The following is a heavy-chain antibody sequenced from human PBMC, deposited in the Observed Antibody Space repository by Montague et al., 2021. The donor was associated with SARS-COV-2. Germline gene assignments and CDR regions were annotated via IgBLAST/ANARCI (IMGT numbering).Heavy chain of an antibody. Sequence: SETLSLTCSVSGDSISRYYWSWIRQSDGKGLEWIGRIYTGGYVNYNPALQSRVSMSVDTSKSQVSLNVTSVTAADTAVYYCARAIWYLDVWGCGILVTVSS. CDR2: IYTGGYV. CDR1: GDSISRYY. CDR3: ARAIWYLDV. V-gene: IGHV4-4*07. J-gene: IGHJ2*01.